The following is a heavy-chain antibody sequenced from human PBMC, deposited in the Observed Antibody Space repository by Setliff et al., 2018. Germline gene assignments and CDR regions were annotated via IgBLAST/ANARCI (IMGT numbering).Heavy chain of an antibody. D-gene: IGHD6-13*01. CDR2: ATTSGTYS. CDR3: AKEKYSSTWYERKPFDC. Sequence: GGSLRLSCAASGFTFSTHAMTWVRQAPGKGLEWVSTATTSGTYSYYADSVKGRFAISRDDSKNTLYLQMNSLRAEDTAVYYCAKEKYSSTWYERKPFDCWGQGTLVTVSS. V-gene: IGHV3-23*01. J-gene: IGHJ4*02. CDR1: GFTFSTHA.